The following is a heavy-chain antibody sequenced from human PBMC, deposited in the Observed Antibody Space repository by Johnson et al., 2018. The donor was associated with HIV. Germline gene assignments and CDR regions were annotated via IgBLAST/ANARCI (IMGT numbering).Heavy chain of an antibody. Sequence: QVQLVESGGGLVQPGGSLRLSCAASGFTFSSYAMHWVRQAPGKGLEWVAVISYDGSNKYYADSVKGRFTISRDNSKNTLYLQMNSLRAEDTAVYYCARAGAVGLDACDIWGEGTMVTVAS. J-gene: IGHJ3*02. CDR2: ISYDGSNK. D-gene: IGHD6-19*01. CDR1: GFTFSSYA. CDR3: ARAGAVGLDACDI. V-gene: IGHV3-30-3*01.